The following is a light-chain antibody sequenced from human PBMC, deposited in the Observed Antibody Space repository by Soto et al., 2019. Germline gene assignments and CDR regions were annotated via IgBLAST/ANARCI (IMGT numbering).Light chain of an antibody. Sequence: QSVLTQPPSASGTPGQTVTISCSRSSSNIGRNFVYWCQQHPGTAPKLLIYWNNHRPSGVPARFSGSQSGTSASLAISGLRYEDEADYHCAAWDDSLSGVIFGGGTKLTVL. CDR1: SSNIGRNF. CDR2: WNN. J-gene: IGLJ2*01. V-gene: IGLV1-47*01. CDR3: AAWDDSLSGVI.